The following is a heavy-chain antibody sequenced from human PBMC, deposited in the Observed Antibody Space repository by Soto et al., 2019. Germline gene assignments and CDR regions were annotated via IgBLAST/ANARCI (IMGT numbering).Heavy chain of an antibody. J-gene: IGHJ4*02. D-gene: IGHD3-16*02. Sequence: GGSLRLSCAASGFTFSDYYMSWIRQAPGKGLEWVSYISSSGSTIYYADSVKSRFTISRDNAKNSLYLQMNSLRAEDTAVYYCARKGELSLYYFDYWGQGTLVTVSS. V-gene: IGHV3-11*01. CDR1: GFTFSDYY. CDR2: ISSSGSTI. CDR3: ARKGELSLYYFDY.